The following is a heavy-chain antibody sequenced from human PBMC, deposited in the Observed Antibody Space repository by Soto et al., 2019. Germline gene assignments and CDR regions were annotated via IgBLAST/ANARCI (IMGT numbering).Heavy chain of an antibody. CDR1: GYTFNSYG. V-gene: IGHV1-18*01. J-gene: IGHJ4*02. D-gene: IGHD6-13*01. Sequence: QVQLVQSGAEMKKPGASVKVSCKASGYTFNSYGITWVRQAPGQGLEWMGWLSPYNGNTNYAQKLQGRVTMTADTSTSTAYMELRSLRSDDTAIYYCARAKLVSNLVGFDYWGQGTLVTVSS. CDR3: ARAKLVSNLVGFDY. CDR2: LSPYNGNT.